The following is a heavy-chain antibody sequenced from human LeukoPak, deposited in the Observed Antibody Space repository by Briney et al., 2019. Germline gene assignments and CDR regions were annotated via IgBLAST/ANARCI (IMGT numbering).Heavy chain of an antibody. J-gene: IGHJ4*02. CDR2: IYSGGST. D-gene: IGHD2-2*01. V-gene: IGHV3-66*02. Sequence: PWGSLRLSCAASGFTVSSNYMSWVRQAPGKGLEWVSVIYSGGSTYYADSVKGRFTISRDNSKNTLYLQMNSLRAEDTAVYYCARNPSYCSSTSCYLSFGIWGQGTLVTVSS. CDR1: GFTVSSNY. CDR3: ARNPSYCSSTSCYLSFGI.